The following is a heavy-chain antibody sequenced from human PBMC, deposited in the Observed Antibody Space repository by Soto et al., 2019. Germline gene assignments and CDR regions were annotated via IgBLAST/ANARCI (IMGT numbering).Heavy chain of an antibody. J-gene: IGHJ4*02. CDR1: GFTFSSYG. CDR3: ARDLTGVDDYYDSSGSPEGPDY. D-gene: IGHD3-22*01. CDR2: IWYDGSNK. Sequence: PGGSLRLSCAASGFTFSSYGMHWVRQAPGKGLEWVAVIWYDGSNKYYADSVKGRFTISRDNSKNTLYLQMNSLRAEDTAVYYCARDLTGVDDYYDSSGSPEGPDYWGQGTLVTVSS. V-gene: IGHV3-33*01.